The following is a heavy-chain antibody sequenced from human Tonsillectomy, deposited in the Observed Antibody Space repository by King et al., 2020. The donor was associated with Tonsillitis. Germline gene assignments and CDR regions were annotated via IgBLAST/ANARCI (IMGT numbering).Heavy chain of an antibody. CDR3: AHXRYGDYXDAFXI. CDR2: IYWNDDK. V-gene: IGHV2-5*01. D-gene: IGHD4-17*01. Sequence: ITLKESGXTLVKPTQTLTLTCTFSGFSLSTSGVGXGWIRQPPGKALEWLALIYWNDDKRYSPSLKSRLTITKDTSKNQVVLTMTNMDPVDTATHYCAHXRYGDYXDAFXIWGQXTMVTVS. J-gene: IGHJ3*02. CDR1: GFSLSTSGVG.